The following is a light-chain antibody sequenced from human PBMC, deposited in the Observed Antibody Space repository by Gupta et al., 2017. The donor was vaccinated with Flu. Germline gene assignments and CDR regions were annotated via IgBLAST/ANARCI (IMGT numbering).Light chain of an antibody. CDR1: QSVSSTY. CDR2: GAS. Sequence: GTLSLSPGERATLTCRARQSVSSTYLACYQQKPGQAPRLIINGASTRATGIADRFSSSGSGTDFTLTISRLVPEDFAVYYCQQYASSPWAFGEGTKVEIK. CDR3: QQYASSPWA. J-gene: IGKJ1*01. V-gene: IGKV3-20*01.